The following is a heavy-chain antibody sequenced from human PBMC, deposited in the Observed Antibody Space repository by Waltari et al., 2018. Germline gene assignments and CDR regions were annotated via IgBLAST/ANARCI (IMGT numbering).Heavy chain of an antibody. J-gene: IGHJ6*02. D-gene: IGHD3-22*01. CDR2: MSRDGSST. V-gene: IGHV3-74*01. CDR3: ARVATKTYSSPVPGRPYYYGMDV. CDR1: GFTFSRYW. Sequence: EEQLVESGGGLAQPGESLRLSCAASGFTFSRYWMDWVRQAPGKGLVWVPSMSRDGSSTTYADSVKGRFTISRVNAKNTLYVQMNRLRAEDTAVYYCARVATKTYSSPVPGRPYYYGMDVWGQGTTVTVSS.